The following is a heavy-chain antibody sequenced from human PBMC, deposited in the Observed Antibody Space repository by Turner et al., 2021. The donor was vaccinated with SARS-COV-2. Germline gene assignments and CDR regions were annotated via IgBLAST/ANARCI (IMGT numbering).Heavy chain of an antibody. CDR2: INHSGST. V-gene: IGHV4-34*01. CDR1: GGSFSGFY. CDR3: ARGGGYSYGALDY. D-gene: IGHD5-18*01. Sequence: QVQLQQCGAGLLKPSETLSLTSAVYGGSFSGFYWSWIRQPPGKGLEWIGEINHSGSTNYNPSLKSRVTISVDTSKNQFSLNLSSVTAADTAVYYCARGGGYSYGALDYWGQGTLVTVSS. J-gene: IGHJ4*02.